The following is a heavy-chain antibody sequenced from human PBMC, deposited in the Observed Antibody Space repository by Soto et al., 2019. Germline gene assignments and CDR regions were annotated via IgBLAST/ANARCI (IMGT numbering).Heavy chain of an antibody. CDR1: PYSFTTSR. Sequence: RQGPPYSFTTSRISWVRQMPGKGLEWVGRSDPSDSYTNCSPSFQGQVASSADKAISTAYLQWSSLEASDTAMYYCVRMGFSGGGYLSYCYYGMDIWGQGTTVTVSS. CDR2: SDPSDSYT. J-gene: IGHJ6*02. D-gene: IGHD5-12*01. CDR3: VRMGFSGGGYLSYCYYGMDI. V-gene: IGHV5-10-1*04.